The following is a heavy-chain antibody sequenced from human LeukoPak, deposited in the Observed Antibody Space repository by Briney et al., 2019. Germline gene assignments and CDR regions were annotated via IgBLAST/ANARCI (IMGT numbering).Heavy chain of an antibody. Sequence: GGSLRLSCAASGFTFSLYVMSWVRQAPGKGLEWVSGISASGGSRYYADSVKGRFTISRDNAKNSLYLQMNSLRAEDTAVYYCARVGAPNEGYCSGGSCYGGDYFDYWGQGTLVTVSS. CDR2: ISASGGSR. CDR3: ARVGAPNEGYCSGGSCYGGDYFDY. J-gene: IGHJ4*02. V-gene: IGHV3-23*01. CDR1: GFTFSLYV. D-gene: IGHD2-15*01.